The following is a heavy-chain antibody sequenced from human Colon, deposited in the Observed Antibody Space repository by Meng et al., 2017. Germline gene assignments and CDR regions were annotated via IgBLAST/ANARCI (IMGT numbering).Heavy chain of an antibody. D-gene: IGHD1-26*01. CDR1: GYIVITHC. CDR3: ARRRGNACDV. J-gene: IGHJ3*01. Sequence: ASVKVSCKASGYIVITHCIRWVRQAPGQGLEWVGLINPNDGITEYAQRFQGRVSMTSDTSTSTVYMELSSLRSEDTAVYFCARRRGNACDVWGQGTMVTVSS. CDR2: INPNDGIT. V-gene: IGHV1-46*01.